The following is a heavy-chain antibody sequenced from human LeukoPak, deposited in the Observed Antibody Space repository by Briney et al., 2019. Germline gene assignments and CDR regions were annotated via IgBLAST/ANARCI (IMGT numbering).Heavy chain of an antibody. J-gene: IGHJ5*02. V-gene: IGHV4-59*01. D-gene: IGHD2-15*01. CDR3: ARGDCTGGSCYWFDP. CDR1: GGSISSYY. CDR2: IYYSGST. Sequence: PSETLSLTCTVSGGSISSYYWNWIRQPPGKGLEWIGYIYYSGSTNYNPSLKSRVTISVDTSKNHFSLKLSSVTAADTAVYYCARGDCTGGSCYWFDPWGQGTLVTVSS.